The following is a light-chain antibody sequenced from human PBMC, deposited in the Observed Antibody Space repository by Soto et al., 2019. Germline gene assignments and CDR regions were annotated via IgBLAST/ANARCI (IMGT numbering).Light chain of an antibody. Sequence: QSVLTQPPSVSAAPGRKVTISCSGRSSDIGNNYVSWYQQVPGTAPKLLVYDNSERPSGIPDRFSGSKSGTSATLGITGLQTGDEAVYYCGTWDSSLSGGGGVFGTGTKLTVL. CDR1: SSDIGNNY. CDR2: DNS. V-gene: IGLV1-51*01. J-gene: IGLJ1*01. CDR3: GTWDSSLSGGGGV.